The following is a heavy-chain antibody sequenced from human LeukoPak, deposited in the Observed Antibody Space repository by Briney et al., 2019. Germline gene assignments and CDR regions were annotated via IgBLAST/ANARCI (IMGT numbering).Heavy chain of an antibody. CDR3: AKDPSSSGYYDEAWFDP. J-gene: IGHJ5*02. V-gene: IGHV3-23*01. CDR1: GFTFSSYA. Sequence: GGSLRLSCAASGFTFSSYAMSWVRQAPGKGLEWVSAISGSGGSTYYADSVKGRFTISRDNSKNTLYLQMNSLRAEDTAVYYCAKDPSSSGYYDEAWFDPWGQGTLVTVSS. D-gene: IGHD3-22*01. CDR2: ISGSGGST.